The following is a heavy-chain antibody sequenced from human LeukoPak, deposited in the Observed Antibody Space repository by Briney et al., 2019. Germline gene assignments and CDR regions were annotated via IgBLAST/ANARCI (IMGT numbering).Heavy chain of an antibody. D-gene: IGHD3-10*01. J-gene: IGHJ4*02. CDR3: ARGQLLWFGERAGYFDY. Sequence: ASVKVSCKASGYTFTSYGISWVRQAPGQGLEWMGWISAYNGNTNYAQKLQGRVTMTTDTSTSTAYMELRNLRSDDTAVYYCARGQLLWFGERAGYFDYWGQGTLVTVSS. CDR1: GYTFTSYG. V-gene: IGHV1-18*01. CDR2: ISAYNGNT.